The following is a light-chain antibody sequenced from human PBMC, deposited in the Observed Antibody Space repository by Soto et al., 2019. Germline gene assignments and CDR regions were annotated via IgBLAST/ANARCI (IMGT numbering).Light chain of an antibody. J-gene: IGLJ1*01. CDR1: SSNIATKS. Sequence: QSVLTQPHSASGTPGQRVTISCSGSSSNIATKSVNWYQQLPGTAPKLLIYSNSQRSSGVPDRFSGSKSGTSASLAIRGLQSEDEADYYCAAWDDSLNARYVFGTVTKLTVL. CDR2: SNS. CDR3: AAWDDSLNARYV. V-gene: IGLV1-44*01.